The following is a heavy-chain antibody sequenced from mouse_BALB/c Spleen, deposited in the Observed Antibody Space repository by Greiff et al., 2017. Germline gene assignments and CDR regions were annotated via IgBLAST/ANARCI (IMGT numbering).Heavy chain of an antibody. CDR1: GYSFTSYY. CDR2: IDPFNGGT. Sequence: EVQLQQSGPELMKPGASVKISCKASGYSFTSYYMHWVKQSHGKSLEWIGYIDPFNGGTSYNQKFKGKATLTVDKSSSTAYMHLSSLTSEDSAVYYCAREETYFDYWGQGTTLTVSS. V-gene: IGHV1S135*01. CDR3: AREETYFDY. J-gene: IGHJ2*01.